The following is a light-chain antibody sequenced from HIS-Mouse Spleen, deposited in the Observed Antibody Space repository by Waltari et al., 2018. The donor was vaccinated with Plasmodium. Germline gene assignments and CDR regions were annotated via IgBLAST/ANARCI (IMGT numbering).Light chain of an antibody. J-gene: IGKJ2*01. CDR1: QGIRND. CDR3: LQHNSYPLGPPLYT. CDR2: AAS. Sequence: DIQMTQSPSSLSASVGDRVTITCRASQGIRNDLGWYQQKPGKAPKRLIYAASSLQCGVPSKFSGIGSGTEVTLTISSLQPEDFATYYCLQHNSYPLGPPLYTFGQGTKLEIK. V-gene: IGKV1-17*01.